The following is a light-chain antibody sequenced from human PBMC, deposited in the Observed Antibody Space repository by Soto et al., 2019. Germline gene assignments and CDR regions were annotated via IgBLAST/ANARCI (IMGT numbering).Light chain of an antibody. J-gene: IGKJ2*01. V-gene: IGKV1-39*01. CDR3: QQSYSMPYT. CDR2: GAS. Sequence: DIQMTQSPSSLSASVGDRVTITCWASQGISSYVNWFQQKPGKAPKFLIYGASSLQRGVPSRFSGSVSGTDFTLTISSLQPEDFATYYCQQSYSMPYTFGQGTKLEIK. CDR1: QGISSY.